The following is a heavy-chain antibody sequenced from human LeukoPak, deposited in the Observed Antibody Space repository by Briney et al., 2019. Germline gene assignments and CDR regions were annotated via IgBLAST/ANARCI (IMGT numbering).Heavy chain of an antibody. D-gene: IGHD2/OR15-2a*01. V-gene: IGHV3-11*01. CDR2: ISSSGGAV. J-gene: IGHJ4*02. CDR3: ARAVIGGPFFGY. Sequence: GGSLRLSCAASGFTSSDYYMTWIRQAPGKGLEWVSYISSSGGAVYYADSVKGRFTISRDNTKNSLYLQMNSLRAEDTAVYYCARAVIGGPFFGYWGQGTLVTVSS. CDR1: GFTSSDYY.